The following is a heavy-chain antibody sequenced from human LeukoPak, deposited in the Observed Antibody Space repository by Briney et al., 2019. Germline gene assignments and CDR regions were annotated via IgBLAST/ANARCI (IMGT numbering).Heavy chain of an antibody. J-gene: IGHJ3*02. CDR1: GYTFTSYG. Sequence: GESLKISCKASGYTFTSYGISWVRQAPGQGLEWMGWMSAYNGNTHYAQKLQDRVTMSTDTSTSTAYMELRSLRSDDTAVYYCAREKGKGLDIWGQGTMVTVSS. V-gene: IGHV1-18*01. CDR2: MSAYNGNT. CDR3: AREKGKGLDI. D-gene: IGHD3-10*01.